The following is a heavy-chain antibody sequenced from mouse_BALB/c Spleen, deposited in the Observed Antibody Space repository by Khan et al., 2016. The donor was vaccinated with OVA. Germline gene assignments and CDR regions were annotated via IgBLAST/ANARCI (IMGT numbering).Heavy chain of an antibody. J-gene: IGHJ2*02. Sequence: EVQLEVSGPGLVKPSQSLSLTCTVTGYSITSDYAWNWIRQFPGNKLEWMGFISYSGNTNYNPSLKSRFSITRDTSKNQFFLQLNSVTTEDTATYYCARVYGEDFDYWGQGTSLTVSS. D-gene: IGHD1-1*01. V-gene: IGHV3-2*02. CDR1: GYSITSDYA. CDR3: ARVYGEDFDY. CDR2: ISYSGNT.